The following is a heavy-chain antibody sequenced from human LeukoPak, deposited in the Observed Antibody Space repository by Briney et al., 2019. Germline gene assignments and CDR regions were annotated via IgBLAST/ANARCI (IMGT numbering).Heavy chain of an antibody. Sequence: ASVKVSCKASGYTFTSYDINWVRQATGQGLEWMGWMNPNSGNTGYAQKFQGRVTMTRNTSISTAYMELSSLRSEDTTVYYCAREGHGDYWGGMDVWGQGTTVTVSS. CDR2: MNPNSGNT. CDR1: GYTFTSYD. D-gene: IGHD4-17*01. J-gene: IGHJ6*02. CDR3: AREGHGDYWGGMDV. V-gene: IGHV1-8*01.